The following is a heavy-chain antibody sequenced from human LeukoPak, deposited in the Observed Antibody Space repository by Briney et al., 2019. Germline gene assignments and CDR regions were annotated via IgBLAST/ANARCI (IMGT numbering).Heavy chain of an antibody. CDR1: GFSLNTGGAG. J-gene: IGHJ3*02. Sequence: SGPTLVNPTQTLTLTCPFSGFSLNTGGAGVGWIRQPPGKALEWLALIFWDDDKRFSPSLKSRLTITKDTSKNQVVLTMTNMDPVDTATYYCARSGMMLTSGRIKTLGAFDMWGQGTVVTVSS. V-gene: IGHV2-5*02. D-gene: IGHD3-16*01. CDR3: ARSGMMLTSGRIKTLGAFDM. CDR2: IFWDDDK.